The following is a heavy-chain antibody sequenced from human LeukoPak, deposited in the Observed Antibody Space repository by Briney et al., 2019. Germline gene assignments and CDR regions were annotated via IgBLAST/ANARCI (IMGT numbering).Heavy chain of an antibody. CDR3: ARDRTGGPLFDC. CDR2: IYYSGST. J-gene: IGHJ4*02. V-gene: IGHV4-39*07. CDR1: GGSISSSSYY. Sequence: SETLSLTCTVSGGSISSSSYYWGWIRQPPGKGLEWIGSIYYSGSTYYNPSLKSRVTISVDTSKNQFSLKLSSVTAADTAVYYCARDRTGGPLFDCWGQGTLVTVSS. D-gene: IGHD4-23*01.